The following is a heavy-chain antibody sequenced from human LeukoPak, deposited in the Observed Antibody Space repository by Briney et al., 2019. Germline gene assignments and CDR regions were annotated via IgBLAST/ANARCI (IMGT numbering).Heavy chain of an antibody. Sequence: GGSLRLSCAASGFTFSRYGMSWVRQAPGKGLEWVSYISSNSGTIDYADSVKGRFTISRDNAKNSLYLQMNSLRAEDTAVYYCARYDSSGYYYYFDYWGQGTLVTVSS. J-gene: IGHJ4*02. D-gene: IGHD3-22*01. CDR3: ARYDSSGYYYYFDY. CDR1: GFTFSRYG. V-gene: IGHV3-48*01. CDR2: ISSNSGTI.